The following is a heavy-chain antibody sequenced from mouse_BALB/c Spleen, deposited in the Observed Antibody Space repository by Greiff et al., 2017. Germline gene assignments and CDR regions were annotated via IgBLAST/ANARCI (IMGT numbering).Heavy chain of an antibody. CDR2: ISSGSSTI. Sequence: EVQLVESGGGLVQPGGSRKLSCAASGFTFSSFGMHWVRQAPEKGLEWVAYISSGSSTIYYADTVKGRFTISRDNPKNTLFLQMTSLRSDDTAMYYCARSIGSGYYAMDYWGQGTSVTVSS. CDR3: ARSIGSGYYAMDY. V-gene: IGHV5-17*02. D-gene: IGHD2-14*01. J-gene: IGHJ4*01. CDR1: GFTFSSFG.